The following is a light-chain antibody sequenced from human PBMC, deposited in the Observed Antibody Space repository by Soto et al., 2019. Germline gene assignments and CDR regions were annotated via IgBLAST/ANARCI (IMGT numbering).Light chain of an antibody. Sequence: EIVMPQSPATLSVSPGERATLSCRASQSVSSSVAWYQQKPGQAPRLLIYDSSSRATGVPATSSGSESGTEISFAISSLQSEDYAVYYCQQHYNYTPTWTFGQGTKVDIK. CDR3: QQHYNYTPTWT. J-gene: IGKJ1*01. CDR2: DSS. CDR1: QSVSSS. V-gene: IGKV3-15*01.